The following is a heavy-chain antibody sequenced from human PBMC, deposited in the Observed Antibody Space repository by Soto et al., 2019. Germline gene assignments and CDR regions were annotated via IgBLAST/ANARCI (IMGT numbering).Heavy chain of an antibody. CDR2: IFHSGTT. J-gene: IGHJ4*02. V-gene: IGHV4-38-2*02. CDR1: GYSISSGYH. D-gene: IGHD3-22*01. Sequence: PSETLSLTCVVSGYSISSGYHWGWIRQSPGMGLEWIGSIFHSGTTYYNPSLKSRVTISVDTSNNQFDLTVTSVTAADTAVYYCARDAYEKSDYWSQGTLVTVYS. CDR3: ARDAYEKSDY.